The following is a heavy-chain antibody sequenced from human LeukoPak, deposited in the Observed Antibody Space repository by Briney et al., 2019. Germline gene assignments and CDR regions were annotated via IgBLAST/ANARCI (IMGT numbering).Heavy chain of an antibody. V-gene: IGHV3-48*03. Sequence: GGSLRLSCAASGFTFSNYEMNWVRQAPGKGLEWISYIRSGGNTRYYADSVKGRFTISRDDAKNSLYLQLNSLRAEDTAVYYCARHYDSSGSHMDYWGQGTLVTASP. D-gene: IGHD3-22*01. CDR2: IRSGGNTR. J-gene: IGHJ4*02. CDR1: GFTFSNYE. CDR3: ARHYDSSGSHMDY.